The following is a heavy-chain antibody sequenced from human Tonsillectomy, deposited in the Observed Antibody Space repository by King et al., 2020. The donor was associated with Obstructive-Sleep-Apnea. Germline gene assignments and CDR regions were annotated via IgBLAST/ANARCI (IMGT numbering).Heavy chain of an antibody. D-gene: IGHD5-18*01. CDR1: GGSISSSSYY. V-gene: IGHV4-39*07. CDR2: IYYSGST. CDR3: ARDTAMASDALDI. J-gene: IGHJ3*02. Sequence: QLQESGPGLVKPSETLSLTCTVSGGSISSSSYYWGWIRQPPGKGLEWIGSIYYSGSTYYNPSLKSRVTISVDTSKNQFSLKLSSVTAADTAVYYCARDTAMASDALDIWGQGTMVTVSS.